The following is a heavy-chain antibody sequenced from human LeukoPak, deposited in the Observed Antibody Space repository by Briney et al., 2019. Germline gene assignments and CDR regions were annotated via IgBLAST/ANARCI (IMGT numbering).Heavy chain of an antibody. Sequence: SETLSLTCTVSGGSISSYYRSWIRQPPGKGLEWIGYIYYSGSTNYNPSLKSRVTISVDTSKNQFSLKLSSVTAADTAVYYCARAVRPNQLLDYWGQGTLVTVSS. J-gene: IGHJ4*02. CDR2: IYYSGST. CDR3: ARAVRPNQLLDY. D-gene: IGHD2-2*01. V-gene: IGHV4-59*01. CDR1: GGSISSYY.